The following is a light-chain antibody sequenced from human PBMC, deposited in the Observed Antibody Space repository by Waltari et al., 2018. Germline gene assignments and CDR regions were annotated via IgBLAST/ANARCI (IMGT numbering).Light chain of an antibody. CDR2: WAS. Sequence: DIVMTQSPDSLVVSLGARATIHCKSSQSVLYSSNNKNYLAWYQQKPGQPPKLLIYWASTRESGVPDRFSGSGSGTDFTLTISSLQAEDVAVYYCQQYYITPPVTFGPGTKVDIK. V-gene: IGKV4-1*01. J-gene: IGKJ3*01. CDR3: QQYYITPPVT. CDR1: QSVLYSSNNKNY.